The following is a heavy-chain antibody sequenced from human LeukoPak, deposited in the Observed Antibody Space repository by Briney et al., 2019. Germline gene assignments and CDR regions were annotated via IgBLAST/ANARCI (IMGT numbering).Heavy chain of an antibody. J-gene: IGHJ5*02. D-gene: IGHD3-10*01. Sequence: SGPTLVKPTQTLTLTCTFSGFSLSTSGVGVGWIRQPPGKALEWLAVIYWDDDKSYSPSLKSRLTITKDTSKNQVVLTMTNMDPVDTATYYCAHTRLYYYGSVTYYKPFDPWGQGTLVTVSS. CDR1: GFSLSTSGVG. CDR3: AHTRLYYYGSVTYYKPFDP. CDR2: IYWDDDK. V-gene: IGHV2-5*02.